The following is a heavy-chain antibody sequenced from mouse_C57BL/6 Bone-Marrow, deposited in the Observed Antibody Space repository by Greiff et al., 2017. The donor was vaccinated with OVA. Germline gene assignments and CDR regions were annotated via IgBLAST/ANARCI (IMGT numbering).Heavy chain of an antibody. CDR3: TGYDYESWYFDV. D-gene: IGHD2-4*01. CDR2: IRLKSDNYAT. CDR1: GFTFSNYW. J-gene: IGHJ1*03. Sequence: EVKLQESGGGLVQPGGSMKLSCVASGFTFSNYWMNWVRQSPEQGLEWVAQIRLKSDNYATHYAESVKGRFTISRDDSKSSVYLQMNNLRAEDTGIYYCTGYDYESWYFDVWGTGTTVTVSS. V-gene: IGHV6-3*01.